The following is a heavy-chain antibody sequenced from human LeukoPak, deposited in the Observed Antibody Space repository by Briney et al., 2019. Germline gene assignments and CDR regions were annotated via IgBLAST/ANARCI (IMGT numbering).Heavy chain of an antibody. J-gene: IGHJ2*01. Sequence: GGSLRLSCAASGFTFDDYAMHWVRQAPGKGLEWVSGISYNSDTIAYADSVKGRFTISRVNAKNSLYLQMNSLRAEDTALYYCAKDYCGGDCYSGWYFDLWGRGTLVTVSS. CDR2: ISYNSDTI. V-gene: IGHV3-9*01. CDR1: GFTFDDYA. D-gene: IGHD2-21*02. CDR3: AKDYCGGDCYSGWYFDL.